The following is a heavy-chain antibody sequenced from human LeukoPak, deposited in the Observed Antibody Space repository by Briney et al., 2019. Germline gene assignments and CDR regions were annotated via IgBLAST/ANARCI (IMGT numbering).Heavy chain of an antibody. Sequence: GGSLRLSCAASGNYWMHWVRQAPGKGLVWVSHINSDGSWTSYADSVKGRLTISKDNAKNTVYLQMNNLRAEDTAVYYCVSFYEAYWGRGTLVTVSS. CDR1: GNYW. D-gene: IGHD2/OR15-2a*01. CDR3: VSFYEAY. CDR2: INSDGSWT. J-gene: IGHJ4*02. V-gene: IGHV3-74*01.